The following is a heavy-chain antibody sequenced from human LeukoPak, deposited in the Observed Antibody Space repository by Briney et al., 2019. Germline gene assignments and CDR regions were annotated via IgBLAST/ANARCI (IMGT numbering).Heavy chain of an antibody. Sequence: PSETLPLTCTVSGGSISSYYWSWIRQPPGKGLEWIGYIYYSGSTNYNPSLKSRVTISVDTSKNQFSLKLSSVTAADTAVYYCARAELVGATPNWFDPWGQGTLVTVSS. CDR3: ARAELVGATPNWFDP. J-gene: IGHJ5*02. D-gene: IGHD1-26*01. V-gene: IGHV4-59*01. CDR2: IYYSGST. CDR1: GGSISSYY.